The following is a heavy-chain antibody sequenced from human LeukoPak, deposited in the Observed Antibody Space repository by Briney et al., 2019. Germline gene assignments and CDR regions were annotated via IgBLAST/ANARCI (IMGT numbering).Heavy chain of an antibody. J-gene: IGHJ4*02. CDR2: IYYSGST. CDR1: GGSISSYY. Sequence: SETLSLTCTVSGGSISSYYWSWIRQPPGKGLEWIGYIYYSGSTNYNPSLKSRVTISVDTSKNQFSLKLSSVTAADTAVYYCARDYYDSSGYFDYWGQGTLVTVSS. D-gene: IGHD3-22*01. V-gene: IGHV4-59*01. CDR3: ARDYYDSSGYFDY.